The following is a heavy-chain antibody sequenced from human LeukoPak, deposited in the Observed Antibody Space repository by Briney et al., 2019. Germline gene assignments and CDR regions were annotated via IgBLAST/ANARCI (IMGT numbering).Heavy chain of an antibody. J-gene: IGHJ5*02. D-gene: IGHD6-19*01. CDR3: ARVSSSGWYVWFDP. CDR2: INAGNGNT. V-gene: IGHV1-3*01. Sequence: ASVKVSCKASGYTFTSYAMHWVRQAPGQRLEWMGWINAGNGNTKYSQKFQGRVTITRDTSASTAYMVLSSLRSEDTAVYYCARVSSSGWYVWFDPWGQGTLVTVSS. CDR1: GYTFTSYA.